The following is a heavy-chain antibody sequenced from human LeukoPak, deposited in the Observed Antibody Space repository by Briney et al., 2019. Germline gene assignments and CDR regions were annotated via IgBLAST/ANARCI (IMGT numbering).Heavy chain of an antibody. V-gene: IGHV4-61*02. Sequence: PSQTLSLTCTVSGGSISSGSYYWSWIRQPAGKGLEWIGRIYTSGSTNYNPSLKSRVTISVDTSKNQFSLKLSSATAADTAVYYCARERTYGSGSYPNWFDPWGQGTLVTVSS. CDR3: ARERTYGSGSYPNWFDP. J-gene: IGHJ5*02. CDR2: IYTSGST. D-gene: IGHD3-10*01. CDR1: GGSISSGSYY.